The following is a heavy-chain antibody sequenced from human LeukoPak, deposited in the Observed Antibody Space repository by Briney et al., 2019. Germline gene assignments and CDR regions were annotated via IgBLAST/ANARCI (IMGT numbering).Heavy chain of an antibody. Sequence: PSETLSLTCTVSGDSISSTNYYWGWIRQPPGKGLEWIGSIYYSGSTFNNPSLKSRVTISVDTSKNQFSLKVSSVTAADTAVYYCARDMLVGATTSLRAFDIWGQGTMVTVSS. D-gene: IGHD1-26*01. CDR3: ARDMLVGATTSLRAFDI. J-gene: IGHJ3*02. V-gene: IGHV4-39*07. CDR2: IYYSGST. CDR1: GDSISSTNYY.